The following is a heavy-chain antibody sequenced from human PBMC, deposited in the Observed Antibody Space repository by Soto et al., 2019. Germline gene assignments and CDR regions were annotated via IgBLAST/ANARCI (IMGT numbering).Heavy chain of an antibody. CDR2: LNGNSANI. J-gene: IGHJ4*02. V-gene: IGHV3-9*01. CDR1: ELTFDDNA. D-gene: IGHD2-2*01. Sequence: EVQLVESGGGLVQPGRSLKLSCAPSELTFDDNAMHGFRQAPGRGLEWVSGLNGNSANIGYADSVKGRFTFSRDNAKNSLYLQMNSLRAEDTALYYCAKGSCISTSCAVLDSWGQGTLVTVSS. CDR3: AKGSCISTSCAVLDS.